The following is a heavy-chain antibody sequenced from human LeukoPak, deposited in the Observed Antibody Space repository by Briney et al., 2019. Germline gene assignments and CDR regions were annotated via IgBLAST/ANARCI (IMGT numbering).Heavy chain of an antibody. CDR2: IKQDASDK. CDR1: GFTFSRNW. V-gene: IGHV3-7*01. D-gene: IGHD3-3*01. J-gene: IGHJ5*02. CDR3: ARERVADNWFDP. Sequence: GGSLRLSCAASGFTFSRNWMSWVRQAPGKGLEWVANIKQDASDKYYVDSVKGRFTISRDNAKNSLYLQMNSLRAEDTAVYYCARERVADNWFDPWGQGTLVTVSS.